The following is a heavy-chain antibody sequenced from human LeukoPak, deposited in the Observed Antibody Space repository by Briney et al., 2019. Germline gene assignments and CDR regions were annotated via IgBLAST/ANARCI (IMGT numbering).Heavy chain of an antibody. CDR3: ARDAAGETKNLYYDYVWGSYREGANWFDP. CDR1: GFTFSSYW. CDR2: IKQDGSEK. V-gene: IGHV3-7*01. Sequence: GGSLRLSCAASGFTFSSYWMSWVRQAPGKGLEWVANIKQDGSEKYYVDSVKGRFTISRDNAKNSLYLQMNSLRAEDTAVYYCARDAAGETKNLYYDYVWGSYREGANWFDPWGQGTLVTVSS. J-gene: IGHJ5*02. D-gene: IGHD3-16*02.